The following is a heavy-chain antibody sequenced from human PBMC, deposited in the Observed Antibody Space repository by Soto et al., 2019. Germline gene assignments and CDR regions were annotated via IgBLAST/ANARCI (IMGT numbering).Heavy chain of an antibody. CDR3: ARGPKDYYYYGMDV. J-gene: IGHJ6*02. Sequence: GGSLRLSCAASGFTFSSYAMHWVRQAPGKGLEWVAVISYDGSNKYYADSVKGRFTISRDNSKNTLYLQMNSLRAEDTAVYYCARGPKDYYYYGMDVWGQGTTVTVSS. CDR2: ISYDGSNK. V-gene: IGHV3-30-3*01. CDR1: GFTFSSYA.